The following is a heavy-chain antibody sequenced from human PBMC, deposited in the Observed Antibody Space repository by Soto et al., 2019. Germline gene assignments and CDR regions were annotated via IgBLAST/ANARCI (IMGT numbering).Heavy chain of an antibody. D-gene: IGHD3-16*01. CDR1: GFSLNTYGVG. J-gene: IGHJ4*02. Sequence: QITLKESGPTLVKPTQTLTLTCTVSGFSLNTYGVGVGWIRQPPGKALEWLALIYWDDDKRYSPSLKSRLTITKDTSKNQVVRTMTNMDPVDTVTYYCARALGSWGAYYCDYWGQGTLVTVSS. CDR3: ARALGSWGAYYCDY. CDR2: IYWDDDK. V-gene: IGHV2-5*02.